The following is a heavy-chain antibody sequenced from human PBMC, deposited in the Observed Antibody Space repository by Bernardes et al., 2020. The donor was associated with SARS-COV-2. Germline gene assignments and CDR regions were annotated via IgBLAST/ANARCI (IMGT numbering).Heavy chain of an antibody. CDR3: ACGGSCYFDY. V-gene: IGHV3-48*02. Sequence: GGSLRLSCAASGFTFSNYNMNWVRQAPGKGLELVSFISSSSSTIYYADSVNGRFTISRDNAKNSLYLQMNSRRDEDTAVYYCACGGSCYFDYWCQGTLVTVSS. D-gene: IGHD2-15*01. CDR1: GFTFSNYN. CDR2: ISSSSSTI. J-gene: IGHJ4*02.